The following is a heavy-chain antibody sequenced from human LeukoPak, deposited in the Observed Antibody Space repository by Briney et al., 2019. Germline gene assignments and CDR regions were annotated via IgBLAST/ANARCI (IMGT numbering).Heavy chain of an antibody. CDR2: IYYTERT. V-gene: IGHV4-59*07. D-gene: IGHD6-19*01. Sequence: SDTLSLTCTVSGRSISTYYWSWVRQPPGKGLGWIGYIYYTERTNYNPSLQSRVTMSVDTSKNQFSLHLNAVTAADTAVHYCARLGSGWYGVMDHWGQGALVTVSS. CDR3: ARLGSGWYGVMDH. CDR1: GRSISTYY. J-gene: IGHJ4*02.